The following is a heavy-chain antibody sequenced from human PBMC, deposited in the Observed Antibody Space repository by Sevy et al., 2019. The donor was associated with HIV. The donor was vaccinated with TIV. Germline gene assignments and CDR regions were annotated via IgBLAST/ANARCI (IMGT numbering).Heavy chain of an antibody. Sequence: GGSLRLSCVASEFRLSNYAMNWVRQAPGKGLEWVSGISGSGGRSYYDDSVKGRFTISRDNSKNTLYLQMNSLRAEDTAMYYCAKDLYYDNSLFDYWGQGILVTVSS. CDR1: EFRLSNYA. CDR3: AKDLYYDNSLFDY. CDR2: ISGSGGRS. J-gene: IGHJ4*02. D-gene: IGHD3-22*01. V-gene: IGHV3-23*01.